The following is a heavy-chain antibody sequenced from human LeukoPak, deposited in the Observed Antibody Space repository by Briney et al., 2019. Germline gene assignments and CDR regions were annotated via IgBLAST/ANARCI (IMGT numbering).Heavy chain of an antibody. D-gene: IGHD3-10*02. J-gene: IGHJ6*04. CDR3: AELGITMIGGV. CDR2: IMQDGSEG. Sequence: GGSLRLSCAASGLTFSSYWMAWVRQAPGKGLEWVANIMQDGSEGYYVDSVKGRLTISRDNAKNSLFLQMNSLRAEDTAVYYCAELGITMIGGVWGKGTTVTISS. V-gene: IGHV3-7*01. CDR1: GLTFSSYW.